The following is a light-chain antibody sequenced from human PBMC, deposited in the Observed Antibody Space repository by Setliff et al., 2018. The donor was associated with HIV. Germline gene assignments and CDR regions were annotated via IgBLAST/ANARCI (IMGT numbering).Light chain of an antibody. CDR1: NIGSKR. CDR2: YDS. CDR3: QVWDSGSDHVV. V-gene: IGLV3-21*04. Sequence: SYELAQPPSVSVAPGNTARITCGANNIGSKRVHWYQQKPGQAPVLVIYYDSDRPSGIPERFSGSNSGNTATLTITRVEVGDEADYYCQVWDSGSDHVVFGGGTKVTVL. J-gene: IGLJ3*02.